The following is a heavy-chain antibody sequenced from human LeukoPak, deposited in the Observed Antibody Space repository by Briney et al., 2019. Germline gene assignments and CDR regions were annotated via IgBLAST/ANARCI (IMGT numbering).Heavy chain of an antibody. CDR3: ARVNIAASSLDY. V-gene: IGHV4-39*07. CDR2: IYYSGST. D-gene: IGHD6-13*01. CDR1: GGSISSSSYY. J-gene: IGHJ4*02. Sequence: SETLSLTCTVSGGSISSSSYYWGWIRQLPGKGLEWIGSIYYSGSTYYNPSLKSRVTISVDTSKNQFSLKLSSVTAADTAVYYCARVNIAASSLDYWGQGTLVTVSS.